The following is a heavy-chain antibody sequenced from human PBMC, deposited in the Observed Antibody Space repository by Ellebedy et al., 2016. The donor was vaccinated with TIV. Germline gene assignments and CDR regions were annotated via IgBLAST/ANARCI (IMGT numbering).Heavy chain of an antibody. D-gene: IGHD2-2*01. J-gene: IGHJ4*02. V-gene: IGHV3-73*01. CDR2: IRSKSDKHAT. CDR3: ARQTISCHDY. Sequence: GESLKISCAASGFIFSDSHMHWVRQAPGKGLEWVGDIRSKSDKHATAYSASVEGRFTIYRDDSKNTAYLQMNSLKTEDTAVYYCARQTISCHDYWGQGTLVTVSS. CDR1: GFIFSDSH.